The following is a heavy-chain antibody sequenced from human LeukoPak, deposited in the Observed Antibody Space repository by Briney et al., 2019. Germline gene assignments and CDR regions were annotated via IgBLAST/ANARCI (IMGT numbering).Heavy chain of an antibody. CDR3: ATSKGPRLYYYDD. D-gene: IGHD6-6*01. CDR2: MNPGGIT. J-gene: IGHJ4*02. V-gene: IGHV4-34*01. CDR1: GGSFSGNF. Sequence: SETLSLTCDVSGGSFSGNFWRWFRQPPGKGLEWIGEMNPGGITDYHPSLKSRVTISVDTSKHFFSLRLSSVTAADTAVYYCATSKGPRLYYYDDWGQGTLVTVSS.